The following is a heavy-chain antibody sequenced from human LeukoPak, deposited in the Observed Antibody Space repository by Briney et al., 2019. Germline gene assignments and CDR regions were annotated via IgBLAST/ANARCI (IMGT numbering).Heavy chain of an antibody. Sequence: SETLSLPCTVSGGPISSYYWSWIRQPAGKGLEWIGRIYNSGSPIFNPSLKSRVTISVDTFKNQFSVKVSSVTAANTAVYYCARVKLWAHFFYWGQGTLVAVSS. CDR3: ARVKLWAHFFY. D-gene: IGHD5-18*01. CDR2: IYNSGSP. J-gene: IGHJ4*02. CDR1: GGPISSYY. V-gene: IGHV4-4*07.